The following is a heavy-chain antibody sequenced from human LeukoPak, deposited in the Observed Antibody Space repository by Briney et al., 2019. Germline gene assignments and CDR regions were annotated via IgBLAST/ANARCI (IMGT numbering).Heavy chain of an antibody. Sequence: GGSLRLSCAASGFTFSSCAMHWVRQAPGKGLEWVAVISYDGSNKYYADSVKGRFTISRDNSKNTVFLQMNSLRVEDTAVYYCARELSQIVWGGLDYGGQGALVSVSS. CDR2: ISYDGSNK. V-gene: IGHV3-30-3*01. CDR3: ARELSQIVWGGLDY. D-gene: IGHD2-21*01. J-gene: IGHJ4*02. CDR1: GFTFSSCA.